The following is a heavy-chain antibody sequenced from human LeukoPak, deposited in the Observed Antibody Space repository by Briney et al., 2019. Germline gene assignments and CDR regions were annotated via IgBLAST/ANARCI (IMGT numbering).Heavy chain of an antibody. D-gene: IGHD3-9*01. CDR1: GYLFAHYW. J-gene: IGHJ4*02. CDR3: ARRDFDWFTI. Sequence: GESLKISCKGSGYLFAHYWIGWVRQMPGKGLEWMGIIYPGDSDTRYSPSFQGQVTISADKSISTAYLQWSSLKASDTAMYYCARRDFDWFTIWGQGTLVTVSS. V-gene: IGHV5-51*01. CDR2: IYPGDSDT.